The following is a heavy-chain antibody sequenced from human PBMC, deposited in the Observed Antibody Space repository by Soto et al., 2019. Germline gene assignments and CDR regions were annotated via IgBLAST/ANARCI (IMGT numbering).Heavy chain of an antibody. V-gene: IGHV4-30-2*01. J-gene: IGHJ4*02. CDR3: ATIDDVTFHY. CDR2: IYHSGST. D-gene: IGHD1-1*01. CDR1: GGSISSGGYS. Sequence: SETLSLTCAVSGGSISSGGYSWSWIRQPPGKGLEWIGYIYHSGSTYYNPSLKSRVTISVDRSKNQFSLKLSSVTAADTAVYYCATIDDVTFHYWGLGTLVTVSS.